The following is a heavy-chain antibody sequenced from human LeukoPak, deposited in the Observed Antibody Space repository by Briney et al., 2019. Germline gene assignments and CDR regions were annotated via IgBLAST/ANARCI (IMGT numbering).Heavy chain of an antibody. D-gene: IGHD3-10*01. V-gene: IGHV1-69*13. Sequence: SVKVSCKASGGTFSSYAISWVRQAPGQGLEWMGGIIPMFGTANYAQKFQGRVTITADESTSTAYMELSGLRSEDTAVYYCARAEVLLSFGHNKHCMDVWGQGTTVTVSS. CDR3: ARAEVLLSFGHNKHCMDV. CDR2: IIPMFGTA. CDR1: GGTFSSYA. J-gene: IGHJ6*02.